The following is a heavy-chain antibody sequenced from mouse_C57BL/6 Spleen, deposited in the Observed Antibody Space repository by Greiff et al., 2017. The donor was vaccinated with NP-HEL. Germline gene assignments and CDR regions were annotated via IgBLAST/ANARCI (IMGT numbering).Heavy chain of an antibody. CDR2: IWTGGGT. D-gene: IGHD1-1*01. CDR3: ARIGGYYYGSSWYFDV. J-gene: IGHJ1*03. V-gene: IGHV2-9-1*01. Sequence: VKLMESGPGLVAPSQSLSITCTVSGFSLTSYAISWVRQPPGKGLEWLGVIWTGGGTNYNSALKSRLSISKDNSKSQVFLKMNSLQTDDTARYYCARIGGYYYGSSWYFDVWGTGTTVTVSS. CDR1: GFSLTSYA.